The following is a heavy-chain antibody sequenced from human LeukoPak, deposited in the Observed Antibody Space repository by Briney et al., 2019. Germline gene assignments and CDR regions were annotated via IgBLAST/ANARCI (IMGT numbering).Heavy chain of an antibody. D-gene: IGHD3-22*01. Sequence: GGSLRLSCAASGFTFSSYEMNWVRQAPGKGLEWVSYISSSGSTIYYADSVKGRFAISRDNAKNSLYLQMNSLRSDDTAVFYCARNTYYYDSSAGTFDFWGQGTLVTVSS. CDR3: ARNTYYYDSSAGTFDF. CDR1: GFTFSSYE. J-gene: IGHJ4*02. CDR2: ISSSGSTI. V-gene: IGHV3-48*03.